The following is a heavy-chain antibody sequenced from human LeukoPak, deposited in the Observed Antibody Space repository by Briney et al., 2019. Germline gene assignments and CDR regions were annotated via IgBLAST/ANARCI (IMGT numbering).Heavy chain of an antibody. Sequence: RASVKVSCKASGYTFTIYGISWVRQAPGQGLEWMGWISAYNGNTNYAQKLQGRVTMTTDTSTSTAYMELRSLRSDDTAVYYCAREKVWFGELLVGVGGSGGMDVWGQGTTVTVSS. CDR3: AREKVWFGELLVGVGGSGGMDV. V-gene: IGHV1-18*01. J-gene: IGHJ6*02. CDR1: GYTFTIYG. D-gene: IGHD3-10*01. CDR2: ISAYNGNT.